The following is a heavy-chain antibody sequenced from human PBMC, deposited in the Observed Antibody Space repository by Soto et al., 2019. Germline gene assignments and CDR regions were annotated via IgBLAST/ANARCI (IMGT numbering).Heavy chain of an antibody. J-gene: IGHJ4*02. CDR3: ARVHSGYDWGLDY. V-gene: IGHV4-34*01. CDR1: GGSFSGYY. D-gene: IGHD5-12*01. CDR2: INHSGST. Sequence: QVQLQQCGAGLLKPSETLSLTCAVYGGSFSGYYWSWIRQPPGKGLEWIGEINHSGSTNYNPSLKIRVTISVDTSKNQFSLKLSSVTAADTAVYYCARVHSGYDWGLDYWGQGTLVTVSS.